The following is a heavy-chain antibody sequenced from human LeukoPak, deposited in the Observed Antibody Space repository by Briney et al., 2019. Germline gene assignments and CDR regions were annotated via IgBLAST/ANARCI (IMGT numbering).Heavy chain of an antibody. Sequence: SETLSLTCTVSGGSISSYYWSWIRQPPGKGLEWIGYIYYSGSTNYNPSLKSRVTISVDTSKNQFSLKLSSVTAADTAVYYCASLGTYYGSSPFDYWGQGTLVTVSS. CDR2: IYYSGST. D-gene: IGHD3-22*01. J-gene: IGHJ4*02. V-gene: IGHV4-59*08. CDR3: ASLGTYYGSSPFDY. CDR1: GGSISSYY.